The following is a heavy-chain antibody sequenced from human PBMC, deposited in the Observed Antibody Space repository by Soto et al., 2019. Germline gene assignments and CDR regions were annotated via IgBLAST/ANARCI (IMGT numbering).Heavy chain of an antibody. CDR1: GGSFSGYY. V-gene: IGHV4-34*01. CDR2: INHSGST. CDR3: ARRMVYPDNWFDP. J-gene: IGHJ5*02. Sequence: SGDLSLTCAVYGGSFSGYYWSWIRQPPGKGLEWIGEINHSGSTNYNPSLKSRVTISVDTSKNQFSLKLSSVTAADTAVYYCARRMVYPDNWFDPWGQGTLVTVSS. D-gene: IGHD3-10*01.